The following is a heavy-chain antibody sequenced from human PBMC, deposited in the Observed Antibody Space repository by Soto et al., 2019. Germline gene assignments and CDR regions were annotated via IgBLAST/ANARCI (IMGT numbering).Heavy chain of an antibody. V-gene: IGHV1-8*01. Sequence: ASVKVSCKASGYTFTSYDINWVRQATGQGLEWMGWMNPNSGNTGYAQKFQGRVTMTRNTSISTAYMELSSLRSEDTAVYYCAREASRGFFAMYAFDIWGQGTMVTVS. CDR3: AREASRGFFAMYAFDI. D-gene: IGHD3-3*01. CDR2: MNPNSGNT. J-gene: IGHJ3*02. CDR1: GYTFTSYD.